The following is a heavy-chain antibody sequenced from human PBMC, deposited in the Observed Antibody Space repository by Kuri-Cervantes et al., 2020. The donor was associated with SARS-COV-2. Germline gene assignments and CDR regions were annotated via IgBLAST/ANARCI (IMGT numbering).Heavy chain of an antibody. D-gene: IGHD6-6*01. CDR2: ISSSSSYI. CDR3: ARESSIAARGWFYYYYGMDV. V-gene: IGHV3-21*01. Sequence: GESLKISCAASGFTFSSYSMNWVRQAPGKGLEWVSSISSSSSYIYYADSVKGRFTISRDNAKNSLYLQMNSLRDEDTAVYYCARESSIAARGWFYYYYGMDVWGQGTTVTVSS. CDR1: GFTFSSYS. J-gene: IGHJ6*02.